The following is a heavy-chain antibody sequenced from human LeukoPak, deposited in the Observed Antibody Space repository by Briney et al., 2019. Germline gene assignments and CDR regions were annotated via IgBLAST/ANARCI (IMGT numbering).Heavy chain of an antibody. CDR2: ISYDGSNE. CDR3: AKSWELSP. J-gene: IGHJ5*02. V-gene: IGHV3-30*18. CDR1: GFTFSSYG. Sequence: PGGSLRLSCAASGFTFSSYGMHWVRQAPGKGLEWVAVISYDGSNEYYADSVKGRFTISRDNSKNTLYLQMNSLRAEDTAVYYCAKSWELSPWGQGTLVTVSS. D-gene: IGHD1-26*01.